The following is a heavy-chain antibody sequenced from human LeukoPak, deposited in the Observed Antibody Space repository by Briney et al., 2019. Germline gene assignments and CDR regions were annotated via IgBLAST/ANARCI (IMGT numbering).Heavy chain of an antibody. Sequence: GRSLRLSCAASGFTFSSYGMHWVRQAPGKGLEWVAVISYDGSNKYYADSVKGRFTISRDNSKNTLYLQMNSLRAEDTAVYYCAKDGSALWTIARPYYFDYWGQGTLVTVSS. D-gene: IGHD5-24*01. CDR1: GFTFSSYG. CDR3: AKDGSALWTIARPYYFDY. V-gene: IGHV3-30*18. J-gene: IGHJ4*02. CDR2: ISYDGSNK.